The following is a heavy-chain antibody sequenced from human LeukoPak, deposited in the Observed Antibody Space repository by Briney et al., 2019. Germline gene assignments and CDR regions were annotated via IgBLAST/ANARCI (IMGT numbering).Heavy chain of an antibody. V-gene: IGHV1-69*05. CDR3: ARVGLGGVPFDY. J-gene: IGHJ4*02. CDR1: GYTFTGYY. Sequence: SVKVSXKASGYTFTGYYVHWVRQAPGQGLEWMGGIIPIFGTANYAQKFQGRVTITTDESTSTAYMELSSLRSEDTAVYYCARVGLGGVPFDYWGQGTLVTVSS. CDR2: IIPIFGTA. D-gene: IGHD3-16*01.